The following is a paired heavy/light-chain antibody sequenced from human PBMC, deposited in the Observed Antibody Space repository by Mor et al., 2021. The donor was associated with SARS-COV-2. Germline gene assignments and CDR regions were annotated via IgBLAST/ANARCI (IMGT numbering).Light chain of an antibody. J-gene: IGKJ2*01. V-gene: IGKV1-39*01. CDR3: QQSYSTPVYT. CDR2: AAS. Sequence: DIQMTQSPSSLSASVGDRVTITCRASQSISSYLNWYQQKPGKAPKLLIYAASSLQSGVPSRFSGSGSGTDFTLTISSLQPEDFATYYCQQSYSTPVYTFGQGTKLEIK. CDR1: QSISSY.
Heavy chain of an antibody. V-gene: IGHV3-30*18. D-gene: IGHD2-2*01. CDR3: AKGYVYCSSTSCYPDNDAFDI. J-gene: IGHJ3*02. CDR2: ISYDGSNK. Sequence: QVQLVESGGGVVQPGRSLRLSCAASGFTFSSYGMHWVRQAPGKGLEWVAVISYDGSNKYYADSVKGRFTISRDNSKNTLYLQMNSLRAEDTAVYYCAKGYVYCSSTSCYPDNDAFDIWGQGTMVTVSS. CDR1: GFTFSSYG.